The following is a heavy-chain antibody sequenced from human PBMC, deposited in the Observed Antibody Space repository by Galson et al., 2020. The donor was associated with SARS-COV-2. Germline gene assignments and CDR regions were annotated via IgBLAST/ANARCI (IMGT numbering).Heavy chain of an antibody. Sequence: GESLKISCAASGFTFSSYGMHWVRQAPGKGLEWVAVISYDGSNKYYADSVKGRFTISRDNSKNTLYLQMNSLRAEDTAVYYCAKEGTYYYDSSGYYYPQTDYYYGMDVWGQGTTVTVSS. CDR3: AKEGTYYYDSSGYYYPQTDYYYGMDV. J-gene: IGHJ6*02. V-gene: IGHV3-30*18. CDR2: ISYDGSNK. CDR1: GFTFSSYG. D-gene: IGHD3-22*01.